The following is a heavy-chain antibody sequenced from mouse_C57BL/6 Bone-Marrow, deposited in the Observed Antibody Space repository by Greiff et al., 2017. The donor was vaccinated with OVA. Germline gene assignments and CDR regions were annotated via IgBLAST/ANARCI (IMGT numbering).Heavy chain of an antibody. V-gene: IGHV14-4*01. CDR2: IDPENGDT. CDR3: TRGAYYYGLDY. D-gene: IGHD1-1*01. CDR1: GFNIKDDY. Sequence: VQLKQSGAELVRPGASVKLSCTASGFNIKDDYMHWVKQRPEQGLEWIGWIDPENGDTEYASKFQGKATITADTSSNTAYLQLSSLTSEDTAVYYCTRGAYYYGLDYWGQGTTLTVSS. J-gene: IGHJ2*01.